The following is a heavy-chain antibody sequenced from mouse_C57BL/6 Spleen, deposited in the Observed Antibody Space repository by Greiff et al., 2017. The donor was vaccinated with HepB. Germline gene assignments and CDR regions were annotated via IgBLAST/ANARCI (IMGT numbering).Heavy chain of an antibody. D-gene: IGHD1-1*01. J-gene: IGHJ2*01. V-gene: IGHV14-2*01. Sequence: EVQLQQSGAELVKPGASVKLSCTASGFNIKDYYMHWVKQRTEQGLEWIGRIDPEDGETKYAPKFQGNATITADTSSNTAYLPISSLTSEDTAVYYCARWITTVGGFDYGGQGTTLTVSS. CDR1: GFNIKDYY. CDR3: ARWITTVGGFDY. CDR2: IDPEDGET.